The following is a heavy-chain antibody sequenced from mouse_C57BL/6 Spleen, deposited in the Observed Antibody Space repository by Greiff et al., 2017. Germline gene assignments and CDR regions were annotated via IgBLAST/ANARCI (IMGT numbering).Heavy chain of an antibody. CDR1: GYSITSGYY. CDR3: ARRDYDYDAWFAY. V-gene: IGHV3-6*01. Sequence: EVKLMESGPGLVKPSQSLSLTCSVTGYSITSGYYWNWIRQFPGNKLEWMGYISYDGSNNYNPSLKNRISITRDTSKNQFFLKLNSVTTEDTATYYCARRDYDYDAWFAYWGQGTLVTVSA. CDR2: ISYDGSN. J-gene: IGHJ3*01. D-gene: IGHD2-4*01.